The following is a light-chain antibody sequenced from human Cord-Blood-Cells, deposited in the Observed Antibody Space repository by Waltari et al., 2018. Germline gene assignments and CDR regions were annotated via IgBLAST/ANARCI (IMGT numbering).Light chain of an antibody. CDR1: QSVSSIY. Sequence: SVLTQSPGTLSLSPGERATLSCRASQSVSSIYLAWYQQKPGQAPRLLIYGASSWPTGIPDRFSGSGSGTDFTLTISRLEPEDFAVYYCQQYGSSPLTFGGGTKVEIK. CDR3: QQYGSSPLT. J-gene: IGKJ4*01. V-gene: IGKV3-20*01. CDR2: GAS.